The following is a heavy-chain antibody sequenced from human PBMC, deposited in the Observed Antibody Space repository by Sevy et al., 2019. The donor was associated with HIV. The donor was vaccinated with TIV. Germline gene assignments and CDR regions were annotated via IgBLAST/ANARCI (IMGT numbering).Heavy chain of an antibody. CDR3: AKGQGYDYIWGNERSEYYFDY. Sequence: GESLKISCAASRFTFSTYDIHWVRQAPGKGLEWVAVISHDGSYQYYTDSVKGRFTISRDDSKNKAYLQMNSRRADDSGVYYCAKGQGYDYIWGNERSEYYFDYWGQGTLVTVSS. D-gene: IGHD3-16*01. V-gene: IGHV3-30*18. CDR1: RFTFSTYD. CDR2: ISHDGSYQ. J-gene: IGHJ4*02.